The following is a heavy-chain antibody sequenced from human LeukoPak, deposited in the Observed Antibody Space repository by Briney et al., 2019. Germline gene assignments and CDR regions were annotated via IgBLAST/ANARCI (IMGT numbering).Heavy chain of an antibody. D-gene: IGHD3-3*01. J-gene: IGHJ4*02. CDR3: ARYSDGGNFDY. CDR2: IKPDGSVK. Sequence: GGSLRLSCAASGFTFNTSWVTWVRQAPGEGLQWVASIKPDGSVKYYVDSVSGRFTISRDNAKHSLYLQMNSLRADDTAVYYCARYSDGGNFDYWGQGTLVTVSS. V-gene: IGHV3-7*05. CDR1: GFTFNTSW.